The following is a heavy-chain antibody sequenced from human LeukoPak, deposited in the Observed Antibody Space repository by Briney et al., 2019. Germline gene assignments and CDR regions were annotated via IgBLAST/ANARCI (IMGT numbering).Heavy chain of an antibody. CDR2: INPNSGGT. CDR3: ARSRIGSSSDY. Sequence: ASVTVSCKASVYTFTGYYMHWVRQAPGQGLEWMGWINPNSGGTNYAQKFQGRVTMTRDTSISTAYMELSRLRSDDTAVYYCARSRIGSSSDYWGQGTLVTVSS. CDR1: VYTFTGYY. J-gene: IGHJ4*02. D-gene: IGHD6-13*01. V-gene: IGHV1-2*02.